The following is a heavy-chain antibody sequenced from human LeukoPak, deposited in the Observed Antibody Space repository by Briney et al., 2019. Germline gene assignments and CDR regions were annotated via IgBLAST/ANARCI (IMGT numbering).Heavy chain of an antibody. V-gene: IGHV3-11*04. CDR2: ISSSSGTI. CDR3: ARDYGSGSFTDY. CDR1: GFTFSGYY. D-gene: IGHD3-10*01. J-gene: IGHJ4*02. Sequence: GGSLRLSCAAFGFTFSGYYMNWIRQAPGKGLEWVSYISSSSGTIYYADSVKGRFTISRDNAKNSLYLQMNSLRAEDTAVYYCARDYGSGSFTDYWGQGTLVTVSS.